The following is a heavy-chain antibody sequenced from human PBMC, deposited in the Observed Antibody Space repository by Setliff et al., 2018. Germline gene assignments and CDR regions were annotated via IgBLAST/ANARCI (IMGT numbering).Heavy chain of an antibody. V-gene: IGHV3-7*01. CDR3: ARDDGILYDSSGYPDY. CDR2: INQDGSQK. CDR1: GLTFSTYW. D-gene: IGHD3-22*01. J-gene: IGHJ4*02. Sequence: GGSLRLSCAASGLTFSTYWMSWVRQAPGKGLEWAANINQDGSQKYYVGSVRGRFTISRDNAKSSLYLQMNSLRGEDTAMYYCARDDGILYDSSGYPDYWGQGTLVTVSS.